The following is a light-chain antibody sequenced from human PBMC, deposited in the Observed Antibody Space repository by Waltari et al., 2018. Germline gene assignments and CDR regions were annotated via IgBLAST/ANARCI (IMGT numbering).Light chain of an antibody. V-gene: IGKV1D-16*01. CDR2: EAS. Sequence: DVQMPQSPPSLSASVGDTVTITCRASQSINIWLAWYQQKPGKAPNLLIFEASSLQSGVPSRFSGSGSGTDFTLIISSLQPEDFATYYCLQYVNSPWTFGQGTKVEIK. J-gene: IGKJ1*01. CDR1: QSINIW. CDR3: LQYVNSPWT.